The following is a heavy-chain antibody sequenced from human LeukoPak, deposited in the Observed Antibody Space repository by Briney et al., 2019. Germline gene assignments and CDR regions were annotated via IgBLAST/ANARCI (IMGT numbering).Heavy chain of an antibody. Sequence: GGSLRLSCAVSGFTFSGFWMSWSRQAPGKGLEWVASINSDGSEGYYADVVKGRFTISRDNAKNSLNLQINSLRAEDTAVYYCARSSYSSSSSVWGQGTMVTVSS. CDR2: INSDGSEG. J-gene: IGHJ3*01. V-gene: IGHV3-7*03. CDR3: ARSSYSSSSSV. CDR1: GFTFSGFW. D-gene: IGHD6-6*01.